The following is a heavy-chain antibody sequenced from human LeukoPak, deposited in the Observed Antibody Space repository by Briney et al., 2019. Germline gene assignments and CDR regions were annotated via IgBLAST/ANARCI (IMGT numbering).Heavy chain of an antibody. CDR2: IYHSGST. D-gene: IGHD6-19*01. Sequence: SETLSLTCTISGYSISSGYYWGWIQQPPGKGLERIGSIYHSGSTYYNPSLKSRVTISLDTSENQFSLKLSSVTAADTAVYYCARDLYSSGWGYFDYWGQGTLVTVSS. CDR3: ARDLYSSGWGYFDY. J-gene: IGHJ4*02. CDR1: GYSISSGYY. V-gene: IGHV4-38-2*02.